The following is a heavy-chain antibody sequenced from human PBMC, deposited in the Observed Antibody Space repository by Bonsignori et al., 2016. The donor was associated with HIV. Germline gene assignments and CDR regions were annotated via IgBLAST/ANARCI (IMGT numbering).Heavy chain of an antibody. CDR2: IYTSGST. V-gene: IGHV4-61*02. J-gene: IGHJ6*03. Sequence: SETLSLTCTVSGGSISSGSYYWSWIRQPAGKGLEWIGRIYTSGSTNYNPSLKSRVTISVDTSKNQFSLKLSSVTAADTAVYYCARDSGRDGYNAYYYYYYYMDVWGKGTTVTVSS. CDR1: GGSISSGSYY. CDR3: ARDSGRDGYNAYYYYYYYMDV. D-gene: IGHD5-24*01.